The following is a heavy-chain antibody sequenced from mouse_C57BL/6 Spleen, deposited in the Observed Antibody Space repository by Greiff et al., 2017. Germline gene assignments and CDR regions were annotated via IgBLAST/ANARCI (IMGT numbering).Heavy chain of an antibody. CDR1: GFSLRTSNLG. Sequence: LKGSGPGILQPSQTLSLPCSFSGFSLRTSNLGIGWIRQPSGKGLEWLALIRWNDDKYYNPSLKSRLTITQDTSHNQLFLKLTSVDTADTATYYCAQVDIYYYGFDYWGQGTTLTVSS. CDR2: IRWNDDK. J-gene: IGHJ2*01. D-gene: IGHD1-1*01. V-gene: IGHV8-5*01. CDR3: AQVDIYYYGFDY.